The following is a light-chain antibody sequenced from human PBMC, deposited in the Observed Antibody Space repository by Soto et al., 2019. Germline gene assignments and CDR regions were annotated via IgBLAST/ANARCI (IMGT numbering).Light chain of an antibody. CDR1: QSISDH. CDR2: YDS. J-gene: IGKJ5*01. Sequence: EIVLTQSPATLSLSPGKRSTLSCRASQSISDHLAWYQQRPGQAPRLLIYYDSNSATGVPARFSGSGSGTDFTLTISSLEPEDFAVYYCQHRDTFGLWTRLRL. V-gene: IGKV3-11*01. CDR3: QHRDT.